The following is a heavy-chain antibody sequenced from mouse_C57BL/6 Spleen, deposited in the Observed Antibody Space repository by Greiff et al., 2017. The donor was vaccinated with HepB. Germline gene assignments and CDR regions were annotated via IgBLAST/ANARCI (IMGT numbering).Heavy chain of an antibody. J-gene: IGHJ2*01. CDR3: ARQSSSYVGYFDY. V-gene: IGHV2-6-1*01. CDR2: IWSDGST. D-gene: IGHD1-1*01. Sequence: VKLQESGPGLVAPSQSLSITCTVSGFSLTSYGVHWVRQPPGKGLEWLVVIWSDGSTTYNSALKSRLSISKDNSKSQVFLKMNSLQTDDTAMYYCARQSSSYVGYFDYWGQGTTLTVSS. CDR1: GFSLTSYG.